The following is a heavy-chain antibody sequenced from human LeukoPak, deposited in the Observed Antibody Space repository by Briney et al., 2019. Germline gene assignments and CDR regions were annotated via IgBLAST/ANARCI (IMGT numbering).Heavy chain of an antibody. CDR1: GGSISSYY. CDR3: ARVTGYMIEDYFDY. Sequence: SETLSLTCTVSGGSISSYYWSWIRQPPGKGLEWIGYIYYSGSTNYNPSLKSRVTISVDTSKNQFSLRLRSVTAADTAVYYCARVTGYMIEDYFDYWGQGTLVTVSS. J-gene: IGHJ4*02. D-gene: IGHD3-22*01. V-gene: IGHV4-59*01. CDR2: IYYSGST.